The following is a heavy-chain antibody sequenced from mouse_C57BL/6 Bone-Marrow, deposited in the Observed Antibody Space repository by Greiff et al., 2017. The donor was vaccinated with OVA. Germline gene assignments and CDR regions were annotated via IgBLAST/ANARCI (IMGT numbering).Heavy chain of an antibody. V-gene: IGHV2-2*01. CDR2: IWSGGST. J-gene: IGHJ2*01. CDR3: ARASWDGRVYFDY. CDR1: GFSLTSYG. Sequence: VKLMESGPGLVQPSQSLSITCTVSGFSLTSYGVHWVRQSPGKGLEWLGVIWSGGSTDYNAAFISRLSISKDNSKSQVFFKMNSLQADDTAIYYCARASWDGRVYFDYWGQGTTLTVSS. D-gene: IGHD4-1*01.